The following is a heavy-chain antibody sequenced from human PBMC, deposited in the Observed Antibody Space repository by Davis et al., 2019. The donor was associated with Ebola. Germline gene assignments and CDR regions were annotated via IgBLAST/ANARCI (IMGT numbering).Heavy chain of an antibody. J-gene: IGHJ4*02. CDR2: IAYDGSNK. CDR3: ARGQQAVVVVAATVY. V-gene: IGHV3-30*03. CDR1: GFTFSNYG. Sequence: GGSLRLSCAASGFTFSNYGMHWVRQAPGKGLEWVAVIAYDGSNKYYADSVKGRFTISRDNYKKTLFLQMSSLRAEDTAVYYCARGQQAVVVVAATVYWGQGTLVTVSS. D-gene: IGHD2-15*01.